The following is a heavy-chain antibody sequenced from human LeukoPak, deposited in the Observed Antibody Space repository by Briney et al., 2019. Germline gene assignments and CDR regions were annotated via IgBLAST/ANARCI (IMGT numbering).Heavy chain of an antibody. CDR3: AKDRIRGVTRPIGNFDY. CDR2: ISGSGGST. V-gene: IGHV3-23*01. Sequence: GGSLRLSCAASGFTFSSYAMSWVRQAPGKGLEWVSAISGSGGSTYYADSVEGRFTISRDNSKNTLYLQMNSLRAEDTAVYYCAKDRIRGVTRPIGNFDYWGQGTLVTVSS. CDR1: GFTFSSYA. J-gene: IGHJ4*02. D-gene: IGHD3-10*01.